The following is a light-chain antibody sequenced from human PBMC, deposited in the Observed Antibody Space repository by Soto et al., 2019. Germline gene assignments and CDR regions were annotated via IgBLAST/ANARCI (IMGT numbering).Light chain of an antibody. V-gene: IGKV3-20*01. CDR1: QSVSSSH. Sequence: DILFTLSPGTLSLSPAERPTISFRGSQSVSSSHLAWYQQKPGQAPRLLIYGAPSRATGITDRFSGSGSGTDFTLTISRMEPEEFALYYCQQYATSPLTFGGGTKVDIK. J-gene: IGKJ4*01. CDR3: QQYATSPLT. CDR2: GAP.